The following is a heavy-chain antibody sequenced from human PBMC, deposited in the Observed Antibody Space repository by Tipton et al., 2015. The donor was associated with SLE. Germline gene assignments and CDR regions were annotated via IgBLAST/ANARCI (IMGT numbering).Heavy chain of an antibody. Sequence: TLSLTCTVSGGSISGSNYFWGWIRQQPGKGPEWIGIINYRGNTYYYPSLKTRVTISVDTYNNQFSLKVISVTAADTAVYYCATYDPSNLGGYFDPWGQGTLVTVSS. CDR2: INYRGNT. CDR1: GGSISGSNYF. D-gene: IGHD3-10*01. V-gene: IGHV4-39*07. CDR3: ATYDPSNLGGYFDP. J-gene: IGHJ4*02.